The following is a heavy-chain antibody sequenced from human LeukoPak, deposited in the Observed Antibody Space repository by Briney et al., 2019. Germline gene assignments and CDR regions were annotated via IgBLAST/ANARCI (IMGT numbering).Heavy chain of an antibody. V-gene: IGHV4-59*01. CDR3: ARGRVSSSTWHSTYYYYFYMDV. J-gene: IGHJ6*03. Sequence: GSLRLSCAASAFTFSSYEMNWVRQPPGKGLEWIGYIDHTGTTNYNPSLNSRVTISRDTSKNHFSLQLSSVTAADTAVYFCARGRVSSSTWHSTYYYYFYMDVWGKGTTVTVSS. D-gene: IGHD4-11*01. CDR1: AFTFSSYE. CDR2: IDHTGTT.